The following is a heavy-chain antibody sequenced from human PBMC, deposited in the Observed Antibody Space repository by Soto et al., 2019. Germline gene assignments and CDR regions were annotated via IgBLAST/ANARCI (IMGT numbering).Heavy chain of an antibody. V-gene: IGHV6-1*01. CDR3: ARGADYYDSSGYYYPFDY. Sequence: SQTLSLTCAISGDSVSTNSATWDWIRQSPSRSLEWLGRTYYRCKWYNDYAVSVKSRITINPDTSKNQFSLQLNSVTPEDTAVYYCARGADYYDSSGYYYPFDYWGQGTLVTVSS. CDR1: GDSVSTNSAT. D-gene: IGHD3-22*01. J-gene: IGHJ4*02. CDR2: TYYRCKWYN.